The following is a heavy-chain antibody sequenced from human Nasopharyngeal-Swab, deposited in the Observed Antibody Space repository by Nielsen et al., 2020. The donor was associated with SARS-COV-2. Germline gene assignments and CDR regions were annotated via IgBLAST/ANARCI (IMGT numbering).Heavy chain of an antibody. CDR1: GFTFDDYA. J-gene: IGHJ3*02. V-gene: IGHV3-9*01. Sequence: SLKISCAASGFTFDDYAMHWVRQAPGKGLEWVSGISWNSDSIGYADSVKGRFTISRDNAKNSLYLQMNSLRAEDTALYYCAKDTAYYPVVAFDIWGQGTMVTVSS. CDR3: AKDTAYYPVVAFDI. CDR2: ISWNSDSI. D-gene: IGHD3-10*01.